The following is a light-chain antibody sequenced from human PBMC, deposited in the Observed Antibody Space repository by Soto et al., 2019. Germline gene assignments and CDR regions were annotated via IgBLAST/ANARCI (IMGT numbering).Light chain of an antibody. Sequence: ELVLTQSPGTLSLSPGERATLSCRASQSVSGTFLAWYQQKPGQAPRLVIYDTTSRGTDIPDRFSGSGSGTVFTLTIDRLEPEDFAMYYCQQYETSPWTFGQGTRV. CDR1: QSVSGTF. V-gene: IGKV3-20*01. J-gene: IGKJ1*01. CDR3: QQYETSPWT. CDR2: DTT.